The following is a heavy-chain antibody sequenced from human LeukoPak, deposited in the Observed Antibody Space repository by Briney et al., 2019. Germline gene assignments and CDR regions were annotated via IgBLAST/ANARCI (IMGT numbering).Heavy chain of an antibody. CDR3: AATTVASGWFDP. J-gene: IGHJ5*02. CDR2: IIPIFGTA. D-gene: IGHD4-23*01. Sequence: SVKVSCKASGGTFSSYAISWVRQAPGQGLEWMGGIIPIFGTANYAQKLQGRVTITTDESTSTAYMELSSLRSEDTAVYYCAATTVASGWFDPWGQGTLVTVSS. CDR1: GGTFSSYA. V-gene: IGHV1-69*05.